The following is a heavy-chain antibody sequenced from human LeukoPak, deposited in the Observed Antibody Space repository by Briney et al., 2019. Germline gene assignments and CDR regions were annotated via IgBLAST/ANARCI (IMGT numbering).Heavy chain of an antibody. CDR2: ISGSGGST. Sequence: GGSLRLSCAASGFTFSSYAMSWVRQAPGKGLEWVPAISGSGGSTYYADSVKGRFTISRDNSKNTLYLQMNSLRAEDTAVYYCARGRGGYCGGDCYSYAFDIWGQGTMVTVSS. D-gene: IGHD2-21*02. J-gene: IGHJ3*02. CDR1: GFTFSSYA. CDR3: ARGRGGYCGGDCYSYAFDI. V-gene: IGHV3-23*01.